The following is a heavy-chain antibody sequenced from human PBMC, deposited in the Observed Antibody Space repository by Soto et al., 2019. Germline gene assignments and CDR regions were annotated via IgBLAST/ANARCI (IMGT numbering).Heavy chain of an antibody. V-gene: IGHV3-21*01. CDR1: VFTFSSYS. CDR2: ISSSSSYI. D-gene: IGHD2-15*01. J-gene: IGHJ5*02. Sequence: LRLSCAASVFTFSSYSMNWVRQAPGKGLEWVSSISSSSSYIYYADSVKGRFTISRDNAKNSLYLQMNSLRAEDTAVYYCARSSIVVVPQKVEFDPWGQGTLVTVSS. CDR3: ARSSIVVVPQKVEFDP.